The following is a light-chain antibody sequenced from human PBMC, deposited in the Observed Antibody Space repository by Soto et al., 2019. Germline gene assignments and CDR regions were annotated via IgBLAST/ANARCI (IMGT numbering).Light chain of an antibody. J-gene: IGKJ1*01. Sequence: VLQQSPATLSLSPGERATISCRASQRISGYLGWYQHKPGQAPRLLIYDASNRATGIPVRFSGSGSGTDYTLTITTLEPDDFAIYYCQQRSNWPWTFGQGTKVDIK. CDR1: QRISGY. V-gene: IGKV3-11*01. CDR3: QQRSNWPWT. CDR2: DAS.